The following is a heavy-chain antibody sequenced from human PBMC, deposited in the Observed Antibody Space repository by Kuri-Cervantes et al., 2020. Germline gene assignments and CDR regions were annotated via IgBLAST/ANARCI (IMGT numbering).Heavy chain of an antibody. CDR1: RFTFSTYN. Sequence: GGSLRLSCTASRFTFSTYNMNWVRQAPGKGLGWVSYISSSGSTIYYADSVKGRFTISRDNAKNSLYLQMNSLRAEDTAVYYCARAYYGSGSYYKGYGMDVWGQGTTVTVSS. CDR3: ARAYYGSGSYYKGYGMDV. D-gene: IGHD3-10*01. V-gene: IGHV3-48*04. CDR2: ISSSGSTI. J-gene: IGHJ6*02.